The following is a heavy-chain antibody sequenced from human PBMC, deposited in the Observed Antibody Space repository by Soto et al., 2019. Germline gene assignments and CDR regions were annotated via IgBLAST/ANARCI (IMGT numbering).Heavy chain of an antibody. CDR2: IGGSGDST. Sequence: EVQLLESGGGLVQPGGSLRLSCAASGFTFSSYAMTWVRQAPGKGLEWDTTIGGSGDSTYYADSVKGRFTISRDNSKNTLYLQMNNLRAEDTAVYHCAKQTGVTVRPDYFDYWGQGTLVSVSS. J-gene: IGHJ4*02. V-gene: IGHV3-23*01. D-gene: IGHD6-6*01. CDR1: GFTFSSYA. CDR3: AKQTGVTVRPDYFDY.